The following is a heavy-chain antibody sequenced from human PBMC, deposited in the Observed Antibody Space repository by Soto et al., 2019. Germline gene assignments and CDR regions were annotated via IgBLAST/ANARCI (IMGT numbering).Heavy chain of an antibody. D-gene: IGHD2-15*01. CDR1: GFTFSSYG. CDR3: AKDLVEXAVVVVAARYYYYGMDV. J-gene: IGHJ6*02. V-gene: IGHV3-30*18. Sequence: PGGSLRLSCAASGFTFSSYGMHWVRQAPGKGLEWVAVISYDGSNKYYADSVKGRFTISRDNSKNTLYLQMNSLRAEDTAVYYCAKDLVEXAVVVVAARYYYYGMDVWGPGTTVTVSS. CDR2: ISYDGSNK.